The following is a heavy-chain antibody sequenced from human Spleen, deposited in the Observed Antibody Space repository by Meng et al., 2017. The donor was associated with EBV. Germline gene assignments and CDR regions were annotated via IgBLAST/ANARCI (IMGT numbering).Heavy chain of an antibody. V-gene: IGHV4-4*02. CDR1: RGFITSGDW. D-gene: IGHD6-19*01. J-gene: IGHJ5*02. CDR3: AKMAAVSGIVNWFDP. CDR2: IHHSGGT. Sequence: QVKLGESGPGLVRPSGTLSLTCAVSRGFITSGDWWSWVRQSPGKGLEWIGEIHHSGGTSYNPSLKSRVTISLDMSKDQFSLKLSSVTAADTAIYYCAKMAAVSGIVNWFDPWGQGTLVTVSS.